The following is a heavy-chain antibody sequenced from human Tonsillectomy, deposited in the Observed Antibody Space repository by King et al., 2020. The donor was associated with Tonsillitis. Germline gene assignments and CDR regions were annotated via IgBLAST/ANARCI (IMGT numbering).Heavy chain of an antibody. Sequence: DVQLAESGGGLVQPGGSLRLSCAASGFTFSSYWMSWVRQAPGKGLEWVANIKQDGSEKYYVDSVKGRFTISRDNSKNSLYLQMNSLRAEDTAVYYCARDEWVVVQRLYYYYGMDVWGQGTTVTVSS. J-gene: IGHJ6*02. CDR1: GFTFSSYW. D-gene: IGHD2-2*01. CDR3: ARDEWVVVQRLYYYYGMDV. V-gene: IGHV3-7*01. CDR2: IKQDGSEK.